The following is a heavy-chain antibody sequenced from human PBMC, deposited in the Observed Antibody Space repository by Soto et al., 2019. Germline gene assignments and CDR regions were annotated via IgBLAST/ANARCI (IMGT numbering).Heavy chain of an antibody. CDR1: GGSISGYY. CDR2: LFYGGTT. CDR3: ARHRGAAPVY. Sequence: QVQLQESGPGLVKPSETLSLTCTVSGGSISGYYWTWIRQPPGKGLEWVGSLFYGGTTDYNPSLRSRLTMSVDTSKNQFSLKLRSVTAADTAVYYCARHRGAAPVYRGQGTLVTASS. D-gene: IGHD1-26*01. J-gene: IGHJ4*02. V-gene: IGHV4-39*01.